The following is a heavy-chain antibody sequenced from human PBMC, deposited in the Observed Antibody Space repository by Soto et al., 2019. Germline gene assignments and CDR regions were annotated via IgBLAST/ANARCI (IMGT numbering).Heavy chain of an antibody. CDR2: IIPILGIT. CDR3: ARKKTGQSFYYYYYMDV. CDR1: GGTFSSYT. Sequence: ASVKVSCKASGGTFSSYTISWVRQAPGQGLEWMGRIIPILGITNYAQKFQGRVTMTADTSTSTAYMELRSLRSDDTAVYYCARKKTGQSFYYYYYMDVWGKGTTVTVSS. V-gene: IGHV1-69*02. J-gene: IGHJ6*03.